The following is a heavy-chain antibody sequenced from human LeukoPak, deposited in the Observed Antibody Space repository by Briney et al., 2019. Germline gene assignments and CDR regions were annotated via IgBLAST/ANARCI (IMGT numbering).Heavy chain of an antibody. V-gene: IGHV1-69*13. CDR3: AREVDYDILTGYSNDY. CDR1: GGTFSSYA. D-gene: IGHD3-9*01. J-gene: IGHJ4*02. Sequence: ASVKVSCKASGGTFSSYAISWVRQAPGQELEWMGGIIPIFGTANYAQKFQGRVTITADESTSTAYMELSSLRSEDTAVYYCAREVDYDILTGYSNDYWGQGTLVTVSS. CDR2: IIPIFGTA.